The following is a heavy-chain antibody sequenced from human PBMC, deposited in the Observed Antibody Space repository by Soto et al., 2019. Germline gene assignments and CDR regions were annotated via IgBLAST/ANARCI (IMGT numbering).Heavy chain of an antibody. CDR1: GFTGSSYG. Sequence: QVQLVESGGGGVQPGGSLRLSCAASGFTGSSYGMHWVRQAPGKGLEWVAPISDDGSDKYYADSVKRRFTISRDNSKKTLYLQMNSLRVGDAPVYYCGAGGYLSDYWGQGTLVTVSP. CDR2: ISDDGSDK. J-gene: IGHJ4*02. D-gene: IGHD6-19*01. CDR3: GAGGYLSDY. V-gene: IGHV3-30*03.